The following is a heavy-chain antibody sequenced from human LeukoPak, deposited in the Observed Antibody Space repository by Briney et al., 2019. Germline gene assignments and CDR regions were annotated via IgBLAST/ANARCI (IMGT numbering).Heavy chain of an antibody. CDR1: GFTFSNAW. Sequence: GGSLRLSCAASGFTFSNAWMSWVRQAPGKGLEWVGCIKSKTDGGTTDYAAPVKGRFTISRDDSKNTLYLQMNSLKTEGTAVYYCTTDRGLLWFGELSPVLQDVWGKGTTVTVSS. V-gene: IGHV3-15*01. CDR3: TTDRGLLWFGELSPVLQDV. D-gene: IGHD3-10*01. CDR2: IKSKTDGGTT. J-gene: IGHJ6*04.